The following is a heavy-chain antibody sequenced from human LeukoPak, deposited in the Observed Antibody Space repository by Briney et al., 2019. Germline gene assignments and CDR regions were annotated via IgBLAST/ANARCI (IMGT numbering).Heavy chain of an antibody. V-gene: IGHV3-48*03. CDR3: ARGGFCSGGSCPVDYYYYMDV. CDR1: TFTFSSYE. CDR2: ISSSGSTI. J-gene: IGHJ6*03. Sequence: GGSLRLSCAASTFTFSSYEMNWVRQAPGKGLKWISYISSSGSTIYYADSVKGRFTISRDNAKNSLYLQMNSLRAEDTAVYYCARGGFCSGGSCPVDYYYYMDVWGKGTTVTVSS. D-gene: IGHD2-15*01.